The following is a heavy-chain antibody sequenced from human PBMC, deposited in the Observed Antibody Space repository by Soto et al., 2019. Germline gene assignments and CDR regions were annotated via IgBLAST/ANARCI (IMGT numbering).Heavy chain of an antibody. CDR2: VSGSGYNT. J-gene: IGHJ4*02. Sequence: EVQLLESGGGLVQPGWSLRLSCTASGFTFSSYAMSWVRQAPGKWLEWVSGVSGSGYNTYYADSVEGRFTISRDNSKNTLYLQMNSLRAEDTAVYYCAKDPHSWGQGTLVTVSS. V-gene: IGHV3-23*01. CDR3: AKDPHS. CDR1: GFTFSSYA.